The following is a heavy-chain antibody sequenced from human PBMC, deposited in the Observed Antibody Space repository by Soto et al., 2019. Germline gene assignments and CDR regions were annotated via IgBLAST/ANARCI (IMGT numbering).Heavy chain of an antibody. CDR2: ISSSGSTI. CDR1: GFNISDYY. CDR3: ARDRAVLMVYAPMDV. V-gene: IGHV3-11*01. D-gene: IGHD2-8*01. J-gene: IGHJ6*03. Sequence: GVLRLSCAASGFNISDYYMSWIRQAPGKGLEWVSYISSSGSTIYYADSVKGRFTISRDNAKNSLYLQMNSLRAEDTAVYYCARDRAVLMVYAPMDVWGKGTTVTVSS.